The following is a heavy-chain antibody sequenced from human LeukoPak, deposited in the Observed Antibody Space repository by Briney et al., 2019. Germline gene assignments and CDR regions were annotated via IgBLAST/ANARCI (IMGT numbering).Heavy chain of an antibody. CDR1: GFTVGTKY. CDR3: ARVGDHYHWNFDH. V-gene: IGHV3-53*01. CDR2: LYSGGDT. Sequence: GGSLRLSCAASGFTVGTKYMNWVRQAPGRGLEWVSILYSGGDTYYADSVKGRFTISRDNSRNTLSLQMNSLRVEDTAVYYCARVGDHYHWNFDHWGRGTLVTVSS. D-gene: IGHD3-10*01. J-gene: IGHJ2*01.